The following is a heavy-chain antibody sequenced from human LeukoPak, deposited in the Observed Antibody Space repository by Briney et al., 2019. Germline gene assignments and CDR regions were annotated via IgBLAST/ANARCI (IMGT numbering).Heavy chain of an antibody. D-gene: IGHD3-22*01. CDR2: ISWNSGSI. Sequence: SLSLSCAASGFTFDDYAMHWVRQAPGKGLEWVSGISWNSGSIGYADSVKGRFTISRDNAKNSLYLQMNSLRAEDTALYYCAKDIGSYDSSGLDYWGQGTLVTVSS. V-gene: IGHV3-9*01. CDR3: AKDIGSYDSSGLDY. J-gene: IGHJ4*02. CDR1: GFTFDDYA.